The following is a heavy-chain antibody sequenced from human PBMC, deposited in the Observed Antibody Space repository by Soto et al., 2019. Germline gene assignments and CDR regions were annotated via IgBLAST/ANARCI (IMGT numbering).Heavy chain of an antibody. J-gene: IGHJ4*02. CDR1: RGTFSSYT. CDR2: IIPILGIA. Sequence: QVQLVQSGAEVKKPGSSVKVSCKASRGTFSSYTISWVRQAPGQGLEWMGRIIPILGIANYAQKFQGRVTIAADKSTSTAYMELSSLRSEDTAVYYCASLIAAAGHGDYWGQGTLVTVSS. V-gene: IGHV1-69*02. D-gene: IGHD6-13*01. CDR3: ASLIAAAGHGDY.